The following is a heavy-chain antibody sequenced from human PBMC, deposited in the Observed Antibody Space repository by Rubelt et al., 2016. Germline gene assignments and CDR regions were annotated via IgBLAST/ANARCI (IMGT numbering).Heavy chain of an antibody. Sequence: QVQLVQSGAEVKKPGASVKVSCKASGYTFTSYGISWVRQAPGQGLEWMGWISAYNGNKIYAGKIEGRVTRNTERSTSTAYMGLRSLRSDDTAVYYCARAASVRALDIWGQGTMVTVSS. D-gene: IGHD6-19*01. CDR2: ISAYNGNK. V-gene: IGHV1-18*01. CDR3: ARAASVRALDI. J-gene: IGHJ3*02. CDR1: GYTFTSYG.